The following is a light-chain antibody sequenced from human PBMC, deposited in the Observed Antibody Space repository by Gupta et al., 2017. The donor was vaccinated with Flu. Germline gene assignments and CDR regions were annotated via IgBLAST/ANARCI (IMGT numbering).Light chain of an antibody. CDR3: QQSDRTPWT. V-gene: IGKV1-39*01. CDR2: AAS. CDR1: QSISSY. Sequence: DIQMTQSPSSLSASVGDRVTITCRASQSISSYLNWYQQKPGKAPKLLIYAASRLQSGVPSRFSGSGSGTDFTLTISRLQPEDVATYYCQQSDRTPWTFGQGTKLEIK. J-gene: IGKJ1*01.